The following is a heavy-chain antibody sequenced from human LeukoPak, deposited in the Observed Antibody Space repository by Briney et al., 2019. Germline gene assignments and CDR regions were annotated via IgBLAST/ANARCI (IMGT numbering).Heavy chain of an antibody. CDR3: ASMTLGNWFDP. D-gene: IGHD3/OR15-3a*01. CDR2: IYHSGST. V-gene: IGHV4-30-2*05. CDR1: GGSISSGGYS. Sequence: SETLSLTCAVSGGSISSGGYSWSWIRQPPGKGLEWIGYIYHSGSTYYNPSLKSRVTISVDTSKNQFSLKLSSVTAADTAVYYCASMTLGNWFDPWGQGTLVTVSS. J-gene: IGHJ5*02.